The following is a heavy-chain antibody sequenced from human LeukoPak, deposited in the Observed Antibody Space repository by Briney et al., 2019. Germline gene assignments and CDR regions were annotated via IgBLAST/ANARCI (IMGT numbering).Heavy chain of an antibody. V-gene: IGHV3-74*01. Sequence: GGSLRLSCAASGFIFSNYWMNWVRPAPGKGLVWVSRINKDGSDISYADSVKGRFTISRDNAKNTLYLQTNSLRAEDTGVYYCARGRGYSYAPYDYWGQGTLVTVSS. CDR1: GFIFSNYW. J-gene: IGHJ4*02. CDR3: ARGRGYSYAPYDY. CDR2: INKDGSDI. D-gene: IGHD5-18*01.